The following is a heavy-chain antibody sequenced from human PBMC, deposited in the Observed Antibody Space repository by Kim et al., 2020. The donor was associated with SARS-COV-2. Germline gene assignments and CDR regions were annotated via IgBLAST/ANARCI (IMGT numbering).Heavy chain of an antibody. Sequence: GGSLRLSCAASGFTFTDYDMSWIRQAPGKGLEWVSYIGGSGSTISYADSVKGRFTISRDNAKKSVYLRMNSLRAEDTAVYYCARSFTGTSYFDYWGQET. V-gene: IGHV3-11*01. D-gene: IGHD6-6*01. CDR3: ARSFTGTSYFDY. CDR1: GFTFTDYD. CDR2: IGGSGSTI. J-gene: IGHJ4*02.